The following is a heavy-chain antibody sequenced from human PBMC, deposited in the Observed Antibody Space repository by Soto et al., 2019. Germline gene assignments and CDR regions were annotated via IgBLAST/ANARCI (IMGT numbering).Heavy chain of an antibody. J-gene: IGHJ5*02. V-gene: IGHV3-11*06. CDR2: ISSSSSYI. CDR3: AREKTYNWFDP. Sequence: GGSLRLSCAASGFTFSDYYMSWIRQAPGKGLEWVSYISSSSSYIYYADSVKGRFTISRDNAKNSLYLQMNSLRAEDTAVYYCAREKTYNWFDPWGQGTLVTVSS. CDR1: GFTFSDYY.